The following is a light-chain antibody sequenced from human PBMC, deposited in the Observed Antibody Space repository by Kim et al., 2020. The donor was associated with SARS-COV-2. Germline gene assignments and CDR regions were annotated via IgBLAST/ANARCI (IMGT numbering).Light chain of an antibody. CDR2: GAS. CDR1: QDIATS. J-gene: IGKJ1*01. V-gene: IGKV1-27*01. CDR3: QKYNSAPWT. Sequence: ASIGDRVTITCRASQDIATSLAWYQQKPGKVPQVLIYGASTLQSGVPSRFSGSGSGTEFTLTIGSLQTEDVATYYCQKYNSAPWTFGPRTKVDIK.